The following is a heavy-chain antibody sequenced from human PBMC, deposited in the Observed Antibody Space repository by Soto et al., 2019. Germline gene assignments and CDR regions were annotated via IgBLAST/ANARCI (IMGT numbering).Heavy chain of an antibody. D-gene: IGHD4-4*01. CDR1: GYTFTSYG. Sequence: ASVKVSCKASGYTFTSYGISWVRQAPGQGLEWMGWISAYNGNTNYAQKLQGRVTMTTDTSTSTAYMELRSLRSDDTAVYYCARDRKVQHDYSNPDYWGQGTLVTVSS. V-gene: IGHV1-18*01. J-gene: IGHJ4*02. CDR2: ISAYNGNT. CDR3: ARDRKVQHDYSNPDY.